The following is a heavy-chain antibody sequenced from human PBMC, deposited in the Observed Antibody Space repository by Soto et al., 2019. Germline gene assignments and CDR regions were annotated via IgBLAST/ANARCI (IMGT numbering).Heavy chain of an antibody. D-gene: IGHD6-13*01. CDR3: ARDRADSSSWNWFDP. V-gene: IGHV4-59*01. CDR2: IFHSGTT. Sequence: PSETLSLTCTVSGGSLSPYYWNWIRQSPGKGLEWIGYIFHSGTTSYNPSLKSRVTISVDTSKNQFSLRLYSVTAADTAVYFCARDRADSSSWNWFDPWGSGTLVTVSS. J-gene: IGHJ5*02. CDR1: GGSLSPYY.